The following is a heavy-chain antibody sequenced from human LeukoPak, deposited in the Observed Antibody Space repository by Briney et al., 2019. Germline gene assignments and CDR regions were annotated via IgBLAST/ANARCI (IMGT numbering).Heavy chain of an antibody. D-gene: IGHD6-19*01. CDR2: INHSEST. V-gene: IGHV4-34*01. Sequence: SETLSLTCAVYGGSFSGYYWSWIREPPGKGLEWIGEINHSESTNYNPSLKSRVTISVDTSKNQFSLKLSSVTAADTAVYYCARGLVERDIAAAGIAGAGTQTFDYWGQGTLVTVSS. J-gene: IGHJ4*02. CDR1: GGSFSGYY. CDR3: ARGLVERDIAAAGIAGAGTQTFDY.